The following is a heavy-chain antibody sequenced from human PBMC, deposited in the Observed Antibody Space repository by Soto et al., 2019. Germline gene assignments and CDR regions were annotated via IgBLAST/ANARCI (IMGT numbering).Heavy chain of an antibody. CDR3: AKQRGGYDRDFDS. V-gene: IGHV3-66*01. D-gene: IGHD5-12*01. CDR1: GFTVSSNY. Sequence: EVQLVESGGGLVQPGGSLRLSCAASGFTVSSNYMSWVRQAPGKGLEWVSVIYSGGGTYFADSVKGRFAMSRDNSKNTLYLQMNSLRADDTAVYYCAKQRGGYDRDFDSWSQGTLVTVSS. CDR2: IYSGGGT. J-gene: IGHJ4*02.